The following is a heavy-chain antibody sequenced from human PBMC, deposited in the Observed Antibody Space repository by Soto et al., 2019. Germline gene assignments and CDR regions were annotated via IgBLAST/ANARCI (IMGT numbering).Heavy chain of an antibody. J-gene: IGHJ3*02. Sequence: QVQLQESGPGLVKPSETLSLTCTVSGVSISTYYWTWIRQPPGKGLEWIGQVFNSGNTNYNPSLTSRVTISVDASRNQFSLRLSSVTAADTAMYYCASRDYNDAFDIWGQGTLVTVSS. D-gene: IGHD4-4*01. V-gene: IGHV4-59*01. CDR3: ASRDYNDAFDI. CDR1: GVSISTYY. CDR2: VFNSGNT.